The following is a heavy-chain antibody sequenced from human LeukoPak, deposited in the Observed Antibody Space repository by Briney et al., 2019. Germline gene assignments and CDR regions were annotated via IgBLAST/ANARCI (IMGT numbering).Heavy chain of an antibody. D-gene: IGHD2-15*01. V-gene: IGHV1-46*01. CDR1: GYTLTSYY. CDR3: ARDPGIDCSGGSCYTAGFDP. CDR2: INPSGGST. Sequence: ASVKVSCKASGYTLTSYYMHWVRQAPGQGLEWMGIINPSGGSTSYAQKFQGRVTMTRDTSTSTVYMELSSLRSEDTAVYYCARDPGIDCSGGSCYTAGFDPWGQGTLVTVSS. J-gene: IGHJ5*02.